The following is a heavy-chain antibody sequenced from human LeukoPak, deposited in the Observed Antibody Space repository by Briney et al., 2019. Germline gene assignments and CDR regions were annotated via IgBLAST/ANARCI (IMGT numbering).Heavy chain of an antibody. V-gene: IGHV4-30-2*01. CDR1: GGSISSGGYS. CDR2: VYHSGST. J-gene: IGHJ3*02. D-gene: IGHD1-26*01. CDR3: AREWANGNAFDI. Sequence: SQTLSLTCAVSGGSISSGGYSWSWIRQPPGKGLEWIGYVYHSGSTYYNPSLKSRVTISVDRSKNQFSLKLSSVTAADTAVYYCAREWANGNAFDIWGQGTMVTVSS.